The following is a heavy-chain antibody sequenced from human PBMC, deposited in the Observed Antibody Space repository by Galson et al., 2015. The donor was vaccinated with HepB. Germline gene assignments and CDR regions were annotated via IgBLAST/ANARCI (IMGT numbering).Heavy chain of an antibody. V-gene: IGHV3-23*01. CDR1: GFTFSSYA. CDR2: ISGSGGST. J-gene: IGHJ4*02. Sequence: SLRLSCAASGFTFSSYAMSWVRQAPGKGLEWVSAISGSGGSTYYADSVKGRFTISRDNSKNTLYLQMNSLRAEDTAVYYCAKDNRWGYGWELQTPFDYWGQGTLVIVSS. D-gene: IGHD1-26*01. CDR3: AKDNRWGYGWELQTPFDY.